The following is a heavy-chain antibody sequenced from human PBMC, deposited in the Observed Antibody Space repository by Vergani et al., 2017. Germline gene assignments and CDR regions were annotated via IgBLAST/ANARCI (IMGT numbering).Heavy chain of an antibody. CDR1: GFTFNQYG. CDR3: ARGLRLLYNRFDP. Sequence: QVQLVESGGGVVQPGRSLRLSCAASGFTFNQYGMHWVRQAPGKGLEWVAVKWYDGNNKQYADSVKGRFTISRDNSKSTMYLQMNSLRDEATGVYYCARGLRLLYNRFDPWGHGTLVTVSS. V-gene: IGHV3-33*01. D-gene: IGHD1-14*01. CDR2: KWYDGNNK. J-gene: IGHJ5*02.